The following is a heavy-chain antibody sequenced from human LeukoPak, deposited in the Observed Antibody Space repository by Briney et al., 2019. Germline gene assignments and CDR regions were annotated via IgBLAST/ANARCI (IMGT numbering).Heavy chain of an antibody. CDR2: IKRDGSQK. Sequence: GGSLRLSCAAPGFSFSSNWMGWVRQAPGKGLEWVAHIKRDGSQKYYLDSVKGRFTISRDNAKNSLYLQMNSLGVEDTAVYYCARLGLEVGGPNWFDPWGQGTLVTVSS. V-gene: IGHV3-7*01. D-gene: IGHD1-1*01. CDR1: GFSFSSNW. J-gene: IGHJ5*02. CDR3: ARLGLEVGGPNWFDP.